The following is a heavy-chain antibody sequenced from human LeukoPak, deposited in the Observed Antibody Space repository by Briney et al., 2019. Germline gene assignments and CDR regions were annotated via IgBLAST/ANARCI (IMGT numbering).Heavy chain of an antibody. J-gene: IGHJ1*01. CDR1: GFTFSSYG. Sequence: PGRSLRLSCAASGFTFSSYGMHWVRQAPCKGLEWVAVISYDGSNKYYADSVKGRFTISRDNSKNTLYLQMNSLRAEDTAVYYCANGEEAEYFQHWGQGTLVTVSS. CDR3: ANGEEAEYFQH. CDR2: ISYDGSNK. V-gene: IGHV3-30*18.